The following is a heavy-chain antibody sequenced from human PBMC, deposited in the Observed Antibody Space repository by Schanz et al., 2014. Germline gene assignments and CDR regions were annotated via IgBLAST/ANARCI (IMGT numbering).Heavy chain of an antibody. CDR2: ISWNSGSI. D-gene: IGHD6-6*01. CDR1: GFTFDDYA. CDR3: AKNWKGHHITGRPGWSDGMDV. Sequence: EVQLVESGGGLVQPGRSLRLSCAASGFTFDDYAMHWVRQAPGKGLEWVSGISWNSGSIGYEDSVKGRFTISRDNAKNTLYLQMNSLRVEDTAEYYCAKNWKGHHITGRPGWSDGMDVWGQGTTV. J-gene: IGHJ6*02. V-gene: IGHV3-9*01.